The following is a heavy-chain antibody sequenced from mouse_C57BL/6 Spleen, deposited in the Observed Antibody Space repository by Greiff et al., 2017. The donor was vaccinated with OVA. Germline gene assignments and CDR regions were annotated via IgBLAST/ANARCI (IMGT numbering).Heavy chain of an antibody. CDR1: GFTFSDYG. D-gene: IGHD2-1*01. CDR2: ISNLAYSI. CDR3: ARQRDYYGNYDWYFDV. Sequence: EVKLVESGGGLVQPGGSLKLSCAASGFTFSDYGMAWVRQAPRKGPEWVAFISNLAYSIYYADTVTGRFTISRENAKNTLYLEMSSLRSEDTAMYYCARQRDYYGNYDWYFDVWGTGTTVTVSS. V-gene: IGHV5-15*04. J-gene: IGHJ1*03.